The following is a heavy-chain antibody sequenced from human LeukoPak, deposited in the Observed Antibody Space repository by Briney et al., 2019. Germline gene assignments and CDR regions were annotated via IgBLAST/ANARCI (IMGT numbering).Heavy chain of an antibody. Sequence: PGGSLRLSCAASGFTVSGNYMSWVRQAPGKGLEWVSVIYSGGSTYYADSVKGRFTISRDYFKNTLYLQMNSLRAEDTAVYYCARDLHFRVYDSSIYYPYWGQGTLVTVSS. D-gene: IGHD3-22*01. CDR3: ARDLHFRVYDSSIYYPY. CDR2: IYSGGST. J-gene: IGHJ4*02. V-gene: IGHV3-66*01. CDR1: GFTVSGNY.